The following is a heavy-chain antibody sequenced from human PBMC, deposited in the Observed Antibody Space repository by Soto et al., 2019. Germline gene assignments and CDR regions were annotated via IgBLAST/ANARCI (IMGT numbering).Heavy chain of an antibody. V-gene: IGHV4-61*01. D-gene: IGHD5-18*01. J-gene: IGHJ5*02. CDR3: ARGVPYSYGYVSWFDP. CDR1: GGSVSSGSYY. Sequence: QVQLRESGPGLVKPSETLSLTCTVSGGSVSSGSYYWSWIRQPPGKGLEWIGYIYYSGSTNYNPSLKGRAPVTVDTSKNQFSLKLSSVTAADTAVYYCARGVPYSYGYVSWFDPWGQGTLVTVSS. CDR2: IYYSGST.